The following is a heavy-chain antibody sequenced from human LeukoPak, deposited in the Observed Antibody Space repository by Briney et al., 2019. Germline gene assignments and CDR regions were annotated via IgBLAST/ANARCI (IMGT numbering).Heavy chain of an antibody. CDR1: GFTFSYYG. CDR2: ISYDGSNK. J-gene: IGHJ4*02. D-gene: IGHD1-1*01. CDR3: VKRWTGTTIGQQDY. V-gene: IGHV3-30*18. Sequence: GRSLTLYCAASGFTFSYYGMHRLPHAPGQELKWVTVISYDGSNKYYADSVKGRFTISRDNSKNTLYLQMNSLRAEDMAVYYCVKRWTGTTIGQQDYWGQGTLVTVSS.